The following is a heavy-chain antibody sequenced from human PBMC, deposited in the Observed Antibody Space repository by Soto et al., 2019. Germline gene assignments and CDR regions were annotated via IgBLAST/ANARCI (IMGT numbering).Heavy chain of an antibody. J-gene: IGHJ4*02. Sequence: PSETLSLTCTVPGGSISSGGYCWSWIRQHPGKGLEWIGYIYYSGSTYYNPSLKRRVTISVDTSKNQFSLKLSSVTAADTAVYYCARGDGSSGYPYYFDYWGQGTLVTVSS. CDR1: GGSISSGGYC. V-gene: IGHV4-31*03. CDR2: IYYSGST. CDR3: ARGDGSSGYPYYFDY. D-gene: IGHD3-22*01.